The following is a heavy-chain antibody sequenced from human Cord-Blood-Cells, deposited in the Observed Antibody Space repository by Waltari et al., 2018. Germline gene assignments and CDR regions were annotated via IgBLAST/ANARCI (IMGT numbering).Heavy chain of an antibody. D-gene: IGHD3-16*01. CDR2: ISWNSGSI. J-gene: IGHJ3*02. CDR1: GFTFDDYA. V-gene: IGHV3-9*01. Sequence: EVQLVESGGGLVQPGRSLRLSCAASGFTFDDYAMPWVRHAPGKGLEWVSGISWNSGSIGYADSVKGRFTISRDNAKNSLYLQMNSLRAEDTALYYCAKDMRYILGRDAFDIWGQGTMVTVSS. CDR3: AKDMRYILGRDAFDI.